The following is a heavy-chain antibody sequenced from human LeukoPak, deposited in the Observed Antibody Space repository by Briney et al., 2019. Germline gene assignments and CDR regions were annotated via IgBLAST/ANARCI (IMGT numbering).Heavy chain of an antibody. V-gene: IGHV3-15*07. Sequence: GGSLRLSCAVSGLTLRNIFLNWVRQAPGKGPEWVGRIKSQYDGGTTDYAAPVKGRFSISRDDSKNTVYLQMNSLKTEDAAVYYCTTEEDYWGQGTLVTVSS. J-gene: IGHJ4*02. CDR3: TTEEDY. CDR2: IKSQYDGGTT. CDR1: GLTLRNIF.